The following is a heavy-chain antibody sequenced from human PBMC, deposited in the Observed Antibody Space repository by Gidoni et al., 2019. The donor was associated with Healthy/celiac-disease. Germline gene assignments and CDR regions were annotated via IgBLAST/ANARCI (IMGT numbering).Heavy chain of an antibody. V-gene: IGHV1-69*01. CDR3: ARALEGTMASDQAFDI. J-gene: IGHJ3*02. D-gene: IGHD1-7*01. CDR2: IIPFVGTP. Sequence: QVQLVQSGAEVKKLASSVKVSCKASGGTFSSYAIRWVRQAPGQGLEWVGGIIPFVGTPNYAQKFQGSVTITADESTSTADMELNSLRSEDTAVYYCARALEGTMASDQAFDICGQGTMVTVSS. CDR1: GGTFSSYA.